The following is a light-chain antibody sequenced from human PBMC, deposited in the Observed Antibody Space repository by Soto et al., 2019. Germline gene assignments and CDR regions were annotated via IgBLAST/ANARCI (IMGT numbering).Light chain of an antibody. Sequence: EMVLTQSRDTLSLSPGQGATLSCMAPQSVNTKLAWYQQRPGQAPRLLIYGASTRATGVPARFSGSGSGTEFTLTISSLQSEDFAVYYCQQYNNWPWTFGQGTKVDIK. CDR2: GAS. CDR3: QQYNNWPWT. J-gene: IGKJ1*01. V-gene: IGKV3-15*01. CDR1: QSVNTK.